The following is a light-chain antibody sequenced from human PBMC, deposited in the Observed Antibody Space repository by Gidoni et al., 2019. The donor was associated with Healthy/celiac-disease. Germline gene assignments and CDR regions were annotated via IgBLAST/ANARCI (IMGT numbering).Light chain of an antibody. V-gene: IGKV2-28*01. CDR1: KSLLHSNGYNY. CDR3: MQALQTPPT. J-gene: IGKJ1*01. Sequence: DIVMPQSPLSLPVTPGEPASISCRSRKSLLHSNGYNYLDWYLQKPGQSPQLLIYLGSNRASGVPDRFSGSGSGTDFTLKISRVEAEDVGVYYCMQALQTPPTFGQXTKVEIK. CDR2: LGS.